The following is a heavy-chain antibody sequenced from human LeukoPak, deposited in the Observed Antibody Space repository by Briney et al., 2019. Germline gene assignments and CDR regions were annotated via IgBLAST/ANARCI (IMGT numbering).Heavy chain of an antibody. Sequence: SETLSLTCAVSGGSISSSNWWSWVRQPPGKGLEWIGEVYHSGSTNYNPSLKSRVTISVDKSKNQFSLKLSSATAADTAVYYCARDMDSSSWTTPYGMDVWGKGTTVTVSS. CDR1: GGSISSSNW. CDR2: VYHSGST. V-gene: IGHV4-4*02. D-gene: IGHD6-13*01. J-gene: IGHJ6*04. CDR3: ARDMDSSSWTTPYGMDV.